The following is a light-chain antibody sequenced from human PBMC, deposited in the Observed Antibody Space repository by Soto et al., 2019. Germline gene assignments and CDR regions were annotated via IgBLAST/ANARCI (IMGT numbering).Light chain of an antibody. V-gene: IGLV2-23*01. CDR2: EGS. J-gene: IGLJ2*01. CDR3: CSYARKSTVGG. Sequence: QSALTQPASVSGSPGQSITISCTGTSSDVGSYNLVSWYQQHPGKAPKLMIYEGSKRPSGVSNRFYGSKSGNTDSLTSSGLQAADEADYSCCSYARKSTVGGLGGGTKQTLL. CDR1: SSDVGSYNL.